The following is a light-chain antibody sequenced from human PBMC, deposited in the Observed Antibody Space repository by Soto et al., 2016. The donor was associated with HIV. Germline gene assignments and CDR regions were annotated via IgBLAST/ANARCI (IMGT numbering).Light chain of an antibody. CDR2: GAA. V-gene: IGKV1-12*01. J-gene: IGKJ3*01. CDR3: QQANSFPMFT. Sequence: DTQMTQSPSSVSASVGDRVTITCRTNQSIGSWLAWYQQKAGKAPKLLIYGAASLQSGVPSRFSGSGSGTEFTLTISSLQPEDLATYYCQQANSFPMFTFGPGTKVDIK. CDR1: QSIGSW.